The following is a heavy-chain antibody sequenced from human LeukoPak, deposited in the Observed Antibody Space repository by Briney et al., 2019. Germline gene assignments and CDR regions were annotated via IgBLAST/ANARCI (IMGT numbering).Heavy chain of an antibody. Sequence: GGSLRLSCAASGFTFSSCDMSWVRQAPGKGLAWVSYIRSSGGTIYYADSVKGRFSISRDNAKNSLYLQMNSLRAEDTAVYYCARLFGPTWDYYYMDVWGKGTTVTVSS. CDR1: GFTFSSCD. D-gene: IGHD1-26*01. V-gene: IGHV3-48*04. CDR2: IRSSGGTI. CDR3: ARLFGPTWDYYYMDV. J-gene: IGHJ6*03.